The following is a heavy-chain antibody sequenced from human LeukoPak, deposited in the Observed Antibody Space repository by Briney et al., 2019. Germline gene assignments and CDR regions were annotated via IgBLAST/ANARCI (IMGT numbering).Heavy chain of an antibody. Sequence: GGSLRLSCAAPGFTFSSYAMSWVRQAPGKGLEWVSAINGSGGSTYYADSVKGRFTISRDNSKTTLYLQMNSLRAEDTAVYYCAKVRGDGMDVWGQGTTVTVSS. J-gene: IGHJ6*02. CDR1: GFTFSSYA. CDR3: AKVRGDGMDV. V-gene: IGHV3-23*01. CDR2: INGSGGST.